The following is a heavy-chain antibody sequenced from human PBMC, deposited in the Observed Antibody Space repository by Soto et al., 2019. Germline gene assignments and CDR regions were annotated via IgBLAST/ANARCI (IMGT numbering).Heavy chain of an antibody. CDR1: GYTFNTFE. V-gene: IGHV1-8*01. J-gene: IGHJ4*02. D-gene: IGHD3-9*01. CDR3: ARQYFDVVTGDFYFDS. CDR2: MSPRSGDT. Sequence: QVQLVQSGAEMKKPGASVKVSCKASGYTFNTFEINWVRQATGQGLEWMGWMSPRSGDTGFAQKFQGRVTMTRDTSIGTAFLEVSNLKSEDTAIYYCARQYFDVVTGDFYFDSWGQGTLVTVSS.